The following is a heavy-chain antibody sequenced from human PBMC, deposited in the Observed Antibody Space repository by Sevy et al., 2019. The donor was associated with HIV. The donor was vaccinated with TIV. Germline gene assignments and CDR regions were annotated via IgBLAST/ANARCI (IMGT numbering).Heavy chain of an antibody. J-gene: IGHJ4*02. CDR1: GYTFSNYG. CDR3: VRDESFSLIVVDPDY. D-gene: IGHD3-22*01. V-gene: IGHV1-18*01. CDR2: ISGYNGNT. Sequence: ASVKVSCQASGYTFSNYGVTWERQAPGQGLEWMGWISGYNGNTKYAQKFQDRVIMTTDTATSTAYMELRSLISDDTAVYYCVRDESFSLIVVDPDYWGQGTLVTVSS.